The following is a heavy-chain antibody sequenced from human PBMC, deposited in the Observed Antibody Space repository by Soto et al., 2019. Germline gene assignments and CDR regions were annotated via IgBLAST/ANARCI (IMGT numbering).Heavy chain of an antibody. V-gene: IGHV3-30*03. CDR1: GFTFSSYG. D-gene: IGHD6-19*01. CDR3: GRDAQWLAYFDY. CDR2: ISYDGSSK. J-gene: IGHJ4*02. Sequence: QVQLVESGGGVVQPGRSLRLSCAASGFTFSSYGMHWVRQAPGKGLEWVAVISYDGSSKYYADSVKGRFTISRDNSNNTLYLQMNSLRAEDAAVYYCGRDAQWLAYFDYWGQGTLVTVSS.